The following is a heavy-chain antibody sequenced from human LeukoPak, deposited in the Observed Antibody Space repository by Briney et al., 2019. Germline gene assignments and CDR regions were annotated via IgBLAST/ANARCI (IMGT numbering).Heavy chain of an antibody. CDR3: ARDYYDSSGYGQHLDW. CDR1: GLTFSRYA. V-gene: IGHV3-30*01. CDR2: TSHDENDK. D-gene: IGHD3-22*01. J-gene: IGHJ4*02. Sequence: PGGSLRLSCAASGLTFSRYAMHWVRQAPGKGLEWVAVTSHDENDKYYLDSVKGRFTISRDNFKNTLYLQMDGLRAEDTAVYYCARDYYDSSGYGQHLDWWGLGTLVTVSS.